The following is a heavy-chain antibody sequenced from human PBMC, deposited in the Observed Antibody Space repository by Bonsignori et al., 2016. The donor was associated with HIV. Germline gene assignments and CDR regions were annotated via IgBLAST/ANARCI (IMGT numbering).Heavy chain of an antibody. CDR3: AREGDYYDSSGDYYYYMDV. Sequence: WIRQPQGRAGVVAVISYDGSNKYYADSVKGRFTISRDNSKNTLYLQMNSLRAEDTAVYYCAREGDYYDSSGDYYYYMDVWGKGTTVTVSS. D-gene: IGHD3-22*01. J-gene: IGHJ6*03. CDR2: ISYDGSNK. V-gene: IGHV3-30-3*01.